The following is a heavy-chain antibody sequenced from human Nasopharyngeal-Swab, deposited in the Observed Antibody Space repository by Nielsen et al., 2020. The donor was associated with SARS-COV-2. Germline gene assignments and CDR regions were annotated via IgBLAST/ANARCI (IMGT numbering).Heavy chain of an antibody. CDR1: GFTFSSYW. D-gene: IGHD1-14*01. J-gene: IGHJ5*02. V-gene: IGHV3-74*01. CDR3: VRSPSSISLGWFDP. Sequence: GGSLRLSCAASGFTFSSYWMHWVRQAPGKGLVWVSRINSEGSSTSYADSVKGRFTISRDNAKNTLYLQMNSLRAEDTAVYYCVRSPSSISLGWFDPWGQGTLVTVSS. CDR2: INSEGSST.